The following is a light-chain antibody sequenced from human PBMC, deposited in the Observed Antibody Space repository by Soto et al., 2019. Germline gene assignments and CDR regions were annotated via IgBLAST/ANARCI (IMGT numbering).Light chain of an antibody. CDR3: QQYYSIPWT. CDR2: WAS. CDR1: QSVLYSSNNKNN. V-gene: IGKV4-1*01. J-gene: IGKJ1*01. Sequence: DIVMTQSPDSLAVSLGERATINCKSSQSVLYSSNNKNNLAWYQQKPEQPPNLLIYWASTRESGVPDRFSGSGSGTDFTLTISSLQAEDVAVYYCQQYYSIPWTFGQGTKVEIK.